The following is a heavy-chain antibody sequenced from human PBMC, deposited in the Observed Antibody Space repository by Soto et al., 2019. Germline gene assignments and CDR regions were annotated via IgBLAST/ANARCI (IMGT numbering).Heavy chain of an antibody. J-gene: IGHJ5*02. CDR1: GGSISSSSYY. D-gene: IGHD2-2*01. Sequence: SETLSLTCTVSGGSISSSSYYWGWIRQPPGKGLEWIGSIYYSGSTYYNPSLKSRVTISVDTSKNQFSLKLSSVTAADTAVYYCARILVPAAMWRWFDPWGQGALVTVSS. CDR2: IYYSGST. CDR3: ARILVPAAMWRWFDP. V-gene: IGHV4-39*01.